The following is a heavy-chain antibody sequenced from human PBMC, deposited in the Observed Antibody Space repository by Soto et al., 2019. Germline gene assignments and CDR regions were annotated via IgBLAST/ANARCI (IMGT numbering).Heavy chain of an antibody. CDR3: GRAPRNSVDEIFDY. Sequence: QVQLQESGPGLVKPSQTLSLTCTVSGGSISSGDYYWSWIRQPPGKGLEWIGYIYYSGSTYYNPSLKSRVTISVDTSKNQFTLKLSSVTAADTAVYYCGRAPRNSVDEIFDYCGQGTLVTVAS. J-gene: IGHJ4*02. V-gene: IGHV4-30-4*01. CDR2: IYYSGST. CDR1: GGSISSGDYY. D-gene: IGHD4-4*01.